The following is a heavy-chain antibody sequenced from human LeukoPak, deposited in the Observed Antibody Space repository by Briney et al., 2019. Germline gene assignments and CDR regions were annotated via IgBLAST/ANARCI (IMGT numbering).Heavy chain of an antibody. D-gene: IGHD5-24*01. Sequence: ASVKVSCKASGYTFTSYGISWVRQAPGQGLEWMGWISAYNGNTNYAQKLQGRVTITADEPTSTAYMELSSLRSEDTAVYYCAAQARRDGYSKVDYWGQGTLVTVSS. V-gene: IGHV1-18*01. CDR3: AAQARRDGYSKVDY. CDR1: GYTFTSYG. J-gene: IGHJ4*02. CDR2: ISAYNGNT.